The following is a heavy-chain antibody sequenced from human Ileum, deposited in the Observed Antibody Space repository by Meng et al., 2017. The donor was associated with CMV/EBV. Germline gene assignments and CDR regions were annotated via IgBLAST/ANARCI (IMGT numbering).Heavy chain of an antibody. D-gene: IGHD6-19*01. V-gene: IGHV4-4*02. CDR3: ASSSGWWRIDY. J-gene: IGHJ4*01. CDR2: VSQDGRT. Sequence: VQPQESGPRLVTPSGTLSLTCAVSGLSVSNDYWWTWVRQAPGKGLEWIGEVSQDGRTNSNPSLKSRLSMSVDKSKNQFSLNLRSVTAADTASYFCASSSGWWRIDYWGHGTLVTVSS. CDR1: GLSVSNDYW.